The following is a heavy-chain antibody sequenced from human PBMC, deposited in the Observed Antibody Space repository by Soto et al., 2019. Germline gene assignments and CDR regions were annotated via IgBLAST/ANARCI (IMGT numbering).Heavy chain of an antibody. CDR1: GGSISTSNW. CDR3: AGPDYGDYGMDV. V-gene: IGHV4-4*02. J-gene: IGHJ6*02. D-gene: IGHD4-17*01. Sequence: SETLSLTCAVSGGSISTSNWWSWVRQPPGKGLEWIGEVYHSGSTNYNPSFKSRVTISVDTSKNQFSLKLSSVTAADTAVYYCAGPDYGDYGMDVWGQGTTVTVSS. CDR2: VYHSGST.